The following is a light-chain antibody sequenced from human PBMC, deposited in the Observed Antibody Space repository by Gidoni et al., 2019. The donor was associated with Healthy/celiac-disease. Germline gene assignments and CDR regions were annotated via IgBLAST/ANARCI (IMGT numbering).Light chain of an antibody. CDR3: QQRSNWPPLT. CDR1: QSVSSY. J-gene: IGKJ4*01. Sequence: EIALTQSPATLSLSPGERATPTRRASQSVSSYLAWYQQQPGQAPRLLLYDASNRATGIPARFSGSGCGTDVTLTISSLEPEDFAVYYCQQRSNWPPLTFGGGTKVEIK. CDR2: DAS. V-gene: IGKV3-11*01.